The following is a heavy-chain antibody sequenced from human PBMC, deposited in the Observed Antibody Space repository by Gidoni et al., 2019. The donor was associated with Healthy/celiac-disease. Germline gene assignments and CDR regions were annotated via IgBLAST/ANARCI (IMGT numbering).Heavy chain of an antibody. J-gene: IGHJ6*02. CDR3: ARDVVVVPAATDYYYYYGMDV. CDR2: IKQDGSEK. V-gene: IGHV3-7*01. Sequence: EVQLVESGGGLVQPGGSLRLSCAASGFTFSSYWMSWVRQAPGKGLEWVANIKQDGSEKYYVDSVKGRFTISRDNAKNSLYLQMNSLGAEDTAVYYCARDVVVVPAATDYYYYYGMDVWGQGTTVTVSS. CDR1: GFTFSSYW. D-gene: IGHD2-2*01.